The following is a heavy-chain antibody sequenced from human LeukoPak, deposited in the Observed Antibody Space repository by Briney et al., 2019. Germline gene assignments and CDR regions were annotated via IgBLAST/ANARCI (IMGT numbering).Heavy chain of an antibody. CDR1: GFTFSSYG. CDR2: ISGSGGST. CDR3: FDSSGRPFDY. V-gene: IGHV3-23*01. D-gene: IGHD3-22*01. Sequence: PGGSLRLSCAASGFTFSSYGMSWVRQAPGKGLEWVSAISGSGGSTYYADSVKGRFTISRDNSKNTLYLQMNSLRAEDTAVYYCFDSSGRPFDYWGQGTLVTVSS. J-gene: IGHJ4*02.